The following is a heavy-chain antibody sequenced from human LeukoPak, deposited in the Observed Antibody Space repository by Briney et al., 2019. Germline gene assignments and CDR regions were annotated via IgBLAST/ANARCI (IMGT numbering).Heavy chain of an antibody. J-gene: IGHJ4*02. CDR1: GGSPSSSSYY. D-gene: IGHD3-10*01. V-gene: IGHV4-39*07. CDR3: ARRVFLVRGVDY. Sequence: SETLSLTCTVSGGSPSSSSYYWGWIRQPPGKGLEWIGSIYYSGSTYYNPSLKSRVTISVDTSKNQFSLKLSSVTAADTAVYYCARRVFLVRGVDYWGQGTLVTVSS. CDR2: IYYSGST.